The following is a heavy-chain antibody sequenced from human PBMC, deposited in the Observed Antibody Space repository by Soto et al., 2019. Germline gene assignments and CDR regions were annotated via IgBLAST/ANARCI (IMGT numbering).Heavy chain of an antibody. CDR2: ISSSSSYI. V-gene: IGHV3-21*01. Sequence: EVQLVESGGGLVKPGGSLRLSCAASGFTFSSYNMNWVRQAPGKGLEWVSSISSSSSYIYYADSVKGRFTISRDNAKNXMXXQMNSLRAEDTAVYYCASTRRGGCSNYYYYYGMDVWGQGTTVTVSS. D-gene: IGHD2-15*01. CDR1: GFTFSSYN. J-gene: IGHJ6*02. CDR3: ASTRRGGCSNYYYYYGMDV.